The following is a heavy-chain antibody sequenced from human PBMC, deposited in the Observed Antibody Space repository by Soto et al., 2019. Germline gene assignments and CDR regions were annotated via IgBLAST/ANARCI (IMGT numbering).Heavy chain of an antibody. D-gene: IGHD5-12*01. CDR1: GGTFSSYA. V-gene: IGHV1-69*13. CDR3: ATVGVPEMATPYFDY. CDR2: IIPIFGTA. J-gene: IGHJ4*02. Sequence: ASVKVSCKASGGTFSSYAISWVRQAPGQGLEWMGGIIPIFGTANYAQKFQGRVTITADESTSTAYMELSSLRSEDTAVYYCATVGVPEMATPYFDYWGQGTLVTVSS.